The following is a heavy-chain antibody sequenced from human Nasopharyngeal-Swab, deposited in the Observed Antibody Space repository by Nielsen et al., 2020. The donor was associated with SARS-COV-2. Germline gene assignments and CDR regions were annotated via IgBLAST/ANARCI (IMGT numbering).Heavy chain of an antibody. J-gene: IGHJ6*03. Sequence: GGSLRLSCAASGVTFSSYGMHWVRQAPGKGLELVSVVRYDGSKKYYADSVKGRFTISRDNSKNTLYLQMNSLRAEDTAVYYCAKLIGGYYYDSIGYLDPMDLWGKGTTVTVSS. CDR2: VRYDGSKK. D-gene: IGHD3-22*01. CDR1: GVTFSSYG. V-gene: IGHV3-30*18. CDR3: AKLIGGYYYDSIGYLDPMDL.